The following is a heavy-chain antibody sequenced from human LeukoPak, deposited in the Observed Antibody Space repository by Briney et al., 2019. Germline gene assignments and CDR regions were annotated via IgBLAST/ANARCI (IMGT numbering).Heavy chain of an antibody. V-gene: IGHV1-69*13. J-gene: IGHJ6*02. Sequence: SVKVSCKASGGTFSSYAISWVRQAPGQGLEWMGGIIPIFGTASYAQKFQGRVTITADESTSTAYMELSSLRSEDTAVYYCARANGVAVAGYYYYYGMDVWGQGTTVTVSS. CDR2: IIPIFGTA. CDR1: GGTFSSYA. D-gene: IGHD6-19*01. CDR3: ARANGVAVAGYYYYYGMDV.